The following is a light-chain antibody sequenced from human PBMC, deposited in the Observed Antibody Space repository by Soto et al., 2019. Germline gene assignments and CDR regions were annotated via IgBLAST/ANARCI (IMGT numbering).Light chain of an antibody. V-gene: IGLV2-23*01. CDR1: SSDVGAYNA. CDR3: CSSAPESTYV. CDR2: QGT. Sequence: QSALAQPAYVSGSPGQSITISCTGTSSDVGAYNAVSWYQLHPGKAPQLIIYQGTQRPSGVSTRFSGSTSGNAASLTVSGLQAADEAEYFCCSSAPESTYVFGTGTKVTVL. J-gene: IGLJ1*01.